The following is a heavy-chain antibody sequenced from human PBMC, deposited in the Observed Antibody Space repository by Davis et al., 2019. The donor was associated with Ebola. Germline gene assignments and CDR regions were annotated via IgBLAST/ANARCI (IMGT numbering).Heavy chain of an antibody. J-gene: IGHJ6*02. D-gene: IGHD3-3*01. CDR3: ARAPLEWLLPLLGYYGMDV. CDR2: IYYSGST. V-gene: IGHV4-39*01. CDR1: GGSISSSSYY. Sequence: MPSETLSLTCTVSGGSISSSSYYWGWIRQPPGKGLEWIGSIYYSGSTYYNPSLKSRVTISVDTSKNQFSLKLSSVTAADTAVYYCARAPLEWLLPLLGYYGMDVWGQGTTVTVSS.